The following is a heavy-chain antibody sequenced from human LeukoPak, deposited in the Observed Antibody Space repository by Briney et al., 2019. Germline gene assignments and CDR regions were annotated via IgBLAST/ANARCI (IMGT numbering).Heavy chain of an antibody. J-gene: IGHJ6*02. Sequence: GGSLRLSCAASGFTFSTHRMHWVRQAPGKGLEWVSSISGTSTYIHYADSARGRFTISRDNAKNSLYLQMNSLRAEDTAVYYCARDRGFIGVFYNGIDVWGQGTTVTVSS. CDR1: GFTFSTHR. CDR2: ISGTSTYI. D-gene: IGHD3-10*01. CDR3: ARDRGFIGVFYNGIDV. V-gene: IGHV3-21*01.